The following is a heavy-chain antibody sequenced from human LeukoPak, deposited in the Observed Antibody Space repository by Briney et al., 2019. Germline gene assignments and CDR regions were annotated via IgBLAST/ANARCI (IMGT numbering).Heavy chain of an antibody. D-gene: IGHD3-3*01. CDR1: GGSFSGYY. J-gene: IGHJ4*02. Sequence: TSSETLSLXCAVYGGSFSGYYWSWIRQPPGKGLEWIGEINHSGSTNYNPSLMSRVTISVDTSKNQFSLKLSSVTAADTAVYYCARVRSLRITIFGVVSPCFDYWGQRTLVTVSS. V-gene: IGHV4-34*01. CDR2: INHSGST. CDR3: ARVRSLRITIFGVVSPCFDY.